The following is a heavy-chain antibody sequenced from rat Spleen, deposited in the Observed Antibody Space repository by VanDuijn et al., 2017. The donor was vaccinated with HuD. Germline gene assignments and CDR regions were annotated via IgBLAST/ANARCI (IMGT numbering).Heavy chain of an antibody. CDR2: ITYEGSST. J-gene: IGHJ3*01. Sequence: EVHLVESGGGLVQPGRSLKLSCAASGFTFSDYYMAWVRQAPNKGLEWVASITYEGSSTYYGDSVKGRFTISRDNAKSTLYLQMDSLRSEDTATYYCTTVTYWGQGTLVTVSS. CDR1: GFTFSDYY. V-gene: IGHV5-22*01. CDR3: TTVTY.